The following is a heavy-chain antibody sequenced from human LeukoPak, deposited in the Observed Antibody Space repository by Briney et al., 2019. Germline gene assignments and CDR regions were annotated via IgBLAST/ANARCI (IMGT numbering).Heavy chain of an antibody. CDR1: GGSVNSVSYY. V-gene: IGHV4-61*01. CDR3: ARAGMVRGVIWGPFDY. Sequence: SETLSLTCTVSGGSVNSVSYYWSWIRQPPGKGLEWIGYVYYSGTTNCNPSLKSRVTISVDTSKNQFSLKLSSVTAADTAVYYCARAGMVRGVIWGPFDYWGQGTLVTVSS. J-gene: IGHJ4*02. CDR2: VYYSGTT. D-gene: IGHD3-10*01.